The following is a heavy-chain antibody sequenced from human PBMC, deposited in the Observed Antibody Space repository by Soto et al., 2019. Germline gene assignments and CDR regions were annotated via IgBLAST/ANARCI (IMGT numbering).Heavy chain of an antibody. CDR2: IYYSGST. Sequence: SETLSLTCTVSGGSISSSSYYWGWIRQPPGKGLEWIGSIYYSGSTYYNPSLKSRVTISVDTSKNQFSLKLSSVTAADTAVYYCARQQAGSDYVWGSYRPPNWFDPWGQGTLVTVSS. V-gene: IGHV4-39*01. J-gene: IGHJ5*02. D-gene: IGHD3-16*02. CDR3: ARQQAGSDYVWGSYRPPNWFDP. CDR1: GGSISSSSYY.